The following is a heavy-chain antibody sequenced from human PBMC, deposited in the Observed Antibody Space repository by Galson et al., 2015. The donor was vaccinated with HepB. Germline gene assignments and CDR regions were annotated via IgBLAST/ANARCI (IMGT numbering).Heavy chain of an antibody. CDR3: ARNYYDSSGYQFFDY. V-gene: IGHV1-69*04. CDR2: IIPILGIA. CDR1: GGTFSSYA. Sequence: SVKVSCKASGGTFSSYAISWVRQAPGQGLEWMGRIIPILGIANYAQKFQGRVTITADKSTSTAYMELSSLRSEDTAVYYCARNYYDSSGYQFFDYWGQGTLVTVSS. D-gene: IGHD3-22*01. J-gene: IGHJ4*02.